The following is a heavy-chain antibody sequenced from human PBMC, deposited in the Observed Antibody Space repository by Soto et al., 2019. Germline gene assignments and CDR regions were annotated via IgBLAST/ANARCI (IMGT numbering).Heavy chain of an antibody. V-gene: IGHV3-15*01. CDR2: IKSKTDGGTT. D-gene: IGHD3-9*01. CDR1: GFTFSNAW. Sequence: GGSLRLSCAASGFTFSNAWRSWVRQAPGKGLEWVGRIKSKTDGGTTDYAAPVKGRFTISRDDSKNTLYLQMNSLKTEDTAVYYCTTDPFFYYDILTGPNYWGQGTLVTVSS. J-gene: IGHJ4*02. CDR3: TTDPFFYYDILTGPNY.